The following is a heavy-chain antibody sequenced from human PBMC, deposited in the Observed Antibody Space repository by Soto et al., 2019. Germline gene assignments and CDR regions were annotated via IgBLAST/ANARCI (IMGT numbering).Heavy chain of an antibody. J-gene: IGHJ4*02. CDR1: DGSFTSNNW. V-gene: IGHV4-4*02. D-gene: IGHD1-7*01. CDR3: ASRDPGTSADY. CDR2: IYRTGST. Sequence: PSETLSLTCAVSDGSFTSNNWWTWVRQPPGQGLEWIGEIYRTGSTNYNPSRTSRATLSLDKSENQFTMKLTTLTAEDTAVYYCASRDPGTSADYWGQATLGTVS.